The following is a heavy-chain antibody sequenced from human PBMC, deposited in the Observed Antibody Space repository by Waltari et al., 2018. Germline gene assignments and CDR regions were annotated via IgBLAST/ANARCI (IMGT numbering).Heavy chain of an antibody. CDR1: GFTLSSSY. J-gene: IGHJ4*02. CDR3: ARDGGGNGYIHY. CDR2: INTDGSSA. Sequence: EVQLVESGGGLVQPGGSLRLSCEASGFTLSSSYMHWVRQVPGKGLVCVSRINTDGSSANYADSVKGRFTISRDNGKNTLYLQMNSLRAEDTAVYYCARDGGGNGYIHYWGQGTLVTVSS. D-gene: IGHD3-16*01. V-gene: IGHV3-74*01.